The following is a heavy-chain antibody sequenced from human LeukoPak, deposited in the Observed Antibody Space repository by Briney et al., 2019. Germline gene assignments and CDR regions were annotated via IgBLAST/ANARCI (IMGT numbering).Heavy chain of an antibody. Sequence: GGSLRLSCAASGFTFSSYGMHWVRQAPGKGLEWVAVIWYDGSDKYYADSVKGRFTISRDNSKNTLYLQMNSLRAEDTAVYYCAREDCSSTSCLTRNWFDPWGQGTLVTVSS. J-gene: IGHJ5*02. CDR3: AREDCSSTSCLTRNWFDP. CDR1: GFTFSSYG. V-gene: IGHV3-33*08. D-gene: IGHD2-2*01. CDR2: IWYDGSDK.